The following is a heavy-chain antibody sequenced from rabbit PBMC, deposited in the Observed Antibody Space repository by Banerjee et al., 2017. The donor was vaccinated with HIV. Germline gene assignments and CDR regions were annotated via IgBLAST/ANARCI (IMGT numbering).Heavy chain of an antibody. CDR2: IGAGSSGTT. D-gene: IGHD4-1*01. V-gene: IGHV1S40*01. CDR3: ARDLAGVIGWNFNF. J-gene: IGHJ4*01. CDR1: GFSFSNKYV. Sequence: QSLEESGGDLVKPGRSLTLTCKASGFSFSNKYVMCWVRQAPGKGLEWIACIGAGSSGTTYYASWAKGRFTTSKTSSTTVTLQMTSLTVADTATYFCARDLAGVIGWNFNFWGPGTLVTVS.